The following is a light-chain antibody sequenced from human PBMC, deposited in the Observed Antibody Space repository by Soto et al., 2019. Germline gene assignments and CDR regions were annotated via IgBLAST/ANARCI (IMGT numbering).Light chain of an antibody. CDR2: DAS. CDR1: QSVSNY. V-gene: IGKV3-11*01. J-gene: IGKJ2*01. Sequence: EIVLTQSPATLSLSPGERATLSCRASQSVSNYLVWYQQKPGQAPRLLIYDASNRATGIPARFSGSGSGTDFTLTISSLEPEDFAVYYCQQRSNWPRYTFGQGTKLEIK. CDR3: QQRSNWPRYT.